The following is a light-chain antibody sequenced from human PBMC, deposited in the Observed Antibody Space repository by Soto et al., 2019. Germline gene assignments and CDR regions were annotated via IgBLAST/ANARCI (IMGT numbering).Light chain of an antibody. CDR1: QSLVHSDGNTY. CDR2: KVS. V-gene: IGKV2-24*01. Sequence: DIVLTQTPLSSPVTLGQPASISCTSSQSLVHSDGNTYLSWLQQRPGQPPRLLIYKVSNRFSGVPDRFSGSGAGTYFTLKISRVEAEDGGIYYCMRATHFRPYTFGQGTKLEIK. CDR3: MRATHFRPYT. J-gene: IGKJ2*01.